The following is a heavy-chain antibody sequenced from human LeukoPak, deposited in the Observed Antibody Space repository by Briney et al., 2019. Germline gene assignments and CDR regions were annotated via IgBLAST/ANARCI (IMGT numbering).Heavy chain of an antibody. CDR2: ISYDGSNK. J-gene: IGHJ6*02. Sequence: GGSLRLPCAASGFTFSSYAMHWVRQAPGKGLEWVAVISYDGSNKYYADSVKGRFTISRDNSKNTLYLQMNSLRAEDTAVYYCARDLYSAYSSGWWNPYYYYGMDVWGQGTTVTVSS. CDR3: ARDLYSAYSSGWWNPYYYYGMDV. CDR1: GFTFSSYA. V-gene: IGHV3-30*04. D-gene: IGHD6-19*01.